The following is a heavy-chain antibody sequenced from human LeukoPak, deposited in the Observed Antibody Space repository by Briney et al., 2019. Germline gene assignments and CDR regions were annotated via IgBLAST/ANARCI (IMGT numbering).Heavy chain of an antibody. V-gene: IGHV3-21*01. CDR2: ISRSSTDI. D-gene: IGHD5-12*01. CDR1: GFSFSSYS. Sequence: NSGGSLRLSCAASGFSFSSYSMNWVRQAPGKGLEWVSSISRSSTDIQYADSVKGRFTISRDNAKNSLHLQMNSLRAADTAVYYCTRDCGTSGCDYWGQGTLVTVSS. CDR3: TRDCGTSGCDY. J-gene: IGHJ4*02.